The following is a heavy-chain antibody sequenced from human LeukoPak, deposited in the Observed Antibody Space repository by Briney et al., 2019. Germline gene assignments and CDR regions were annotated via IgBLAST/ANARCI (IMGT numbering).Heavy chain of an antibody. CDR3: ASTSIVAARPRGLDY. V-gene: IGHV1-69*01. Sequence: SVKVSCKASGGTFSSYAINWVRQAPGQGLEWMGGIIPIFGTTNYAQKFQGRVTITADESTSTAYMELTSLRSEDTAVYYCASTSIVAARPRGLDYWGQGTLVTVSS. CDR1: GGTFSSYA. J-gene: IGHJ4*02. CDR2: IIPIFGTT. D-gene: IGHD6-13*01.